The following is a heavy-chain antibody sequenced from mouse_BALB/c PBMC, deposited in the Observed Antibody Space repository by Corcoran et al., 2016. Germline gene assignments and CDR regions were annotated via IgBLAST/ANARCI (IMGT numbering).Heavy chain of an antibody. V-gene: IGHV1-22*01. Sequence: EVQLQQSGPELVKPGASVKISCKTSGYTFTEYTMHWVKQSRGKSLEWIGGINPTNGGTSYNQKFKGKATLTVDTSSSTAYMELRSLTSEDSAVYYCARSGYYGSSLGFVDWGQGTLVTASA. CDR1: GYTFTEYT. CDR3: ARSGYYGSSLGFVD. CDR2: INPTNGGT. J-gene: IGHJ3*01. D-gene: IGHD1-1*01.